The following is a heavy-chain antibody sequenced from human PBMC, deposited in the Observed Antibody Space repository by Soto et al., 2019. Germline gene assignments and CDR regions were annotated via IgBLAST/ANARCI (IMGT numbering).Heavy chain of an antibody. CDR3: ASQIVVVRVEYFDY. CDR1: GGSISSSNYY. Sequence: ETLSLTCTVSGGSISSSNYYWGWIRQPPGKGLESIGSIYYSGSTYYNPSLKSRVTISIDTSKNQFSLKLSSVTAADTAVYYCASQIVVVRVEYFDYWGQGTLVTVSS. CDR2: IYYSGST. J-gene: IGHJ4*02. V-gene: IGHV4-39*01. D-gene: IGHD3-22*01.